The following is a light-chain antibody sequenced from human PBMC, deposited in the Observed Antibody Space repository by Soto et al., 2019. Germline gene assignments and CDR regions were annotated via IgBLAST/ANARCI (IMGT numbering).Light chain of an antibody. CDR3: QQTYSNPRT. Sequence: DIQMTQSPSSLSASVGDRVTITCRASQSIRTYLNWYQQKPGKAPKFLIYAASTLQSGVPSRFSGSGSGTDFTLTISSLQPEDFATYYCQQTYSNPRTFSQGTKVEIK. CDR2: AAS. CDR1: QSIRTY. V-gene: IGKV1-39*01. J-gene: IGKJ1*01.